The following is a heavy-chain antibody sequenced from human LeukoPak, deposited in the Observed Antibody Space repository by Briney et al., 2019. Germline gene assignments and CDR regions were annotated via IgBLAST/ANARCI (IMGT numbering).Heavy chain of an antibody. CDR3: ASLLGPLSYNFGFARDY. J-gene: IGHJ4*01. V-gene: IGHV4-59*08. D-gene: IGHD5-18*01. Sequence: SETLSLTCTVSGGSISSYYWSWIRQPPGKGLEWIGYIYYSGSASYSPSLKSRVTISVDTSKNQFSLNLSSVTAADTAVYYCASLLGPLSYNFGFARDYWGQGTLVTVSS. CDR2: IYYSGSA. CDR1: GGSISSYY.